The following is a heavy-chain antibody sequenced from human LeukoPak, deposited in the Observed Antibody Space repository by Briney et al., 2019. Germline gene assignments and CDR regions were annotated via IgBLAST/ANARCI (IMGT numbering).Heavy chain of an antibody. CDR1: GGSISSYY. CDR2: IYYSGST. D-gene: IGHD3-9*01. CDR3: ARHPLGGRYFDWSSID. Sequence: PSETLSLTCTVSGGSISSYYWSWIRQPPGKGLEWIGYIYYSGSTNYNPSLKSRVTISLDTSKNQFSLKLSSVTAADTAVYYCARHPLGGRYFDWSSIDWGQGILVTVSS. V-gene: IGHV4-59*08. J-gene: IGHJ1*01.